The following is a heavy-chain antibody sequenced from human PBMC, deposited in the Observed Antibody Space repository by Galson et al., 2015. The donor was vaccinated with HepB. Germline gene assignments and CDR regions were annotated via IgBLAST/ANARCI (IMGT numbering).Heavy chain of an antibody. D-gene: IGHD4-17*01. V-gene: IGHV3-33*01. Sequence: SLRLSCAASGFIFNTYGMHWVRQAPGKGLEWVAVIWYDGINKYYGDSVKGRFTISRDNSKNTLFLQINSLRAEDTAMYYCARDGAPFHNYGDNVDFDYWGQGTLVTVSS. CDR2: IWYDGINK. CDR1: GFIFNTYG. CDR3: ARDGAPFHNYGDNVDFDY. J-gene: IGHJ4*02.